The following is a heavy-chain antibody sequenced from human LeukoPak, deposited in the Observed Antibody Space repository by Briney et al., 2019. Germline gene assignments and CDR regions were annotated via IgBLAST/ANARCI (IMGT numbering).Heavy chain of an antibody. V-gene: IGHV4-34*01. Sequence: SETLSLTCAVYGGSFSGYYWSWIRQPPGKGLEWIGEINHSGSTNYNPSLKSRVTISVDTSKNQFSLRLSSVTAADTAVYYCARGGPYCSSTSCYPSNWFDPWGQGTLVTVSS. D-gene: IGHD2-2*01. CDR3: ARGGPYCSSTSCYPSNWFDP. CDR1: GGSFSGYY. J-gene: IGHJ5*02. CDR2: INHSGST.